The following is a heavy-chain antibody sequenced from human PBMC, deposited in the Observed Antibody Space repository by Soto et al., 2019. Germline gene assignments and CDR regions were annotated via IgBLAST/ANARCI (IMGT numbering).Heavy chain of an antibody. CDR1: GYTFTSYG. D-gene: IGHD4-17*01. Sequence: ASVKVSCKASGYTFTSYGISWVRQAPGQGLEWMGWISAYNGNTNYAQKFQGRVTITADESTSTAYMELSSLRSEDTAVYYCARGRTVFSFDYWGQGTLVTVSS. V-gene: IGHV1-18*01. CDR3: ARGRTVFSFDY. CDR2: ISAYNGNT. J-gene: IGHJ4*02.